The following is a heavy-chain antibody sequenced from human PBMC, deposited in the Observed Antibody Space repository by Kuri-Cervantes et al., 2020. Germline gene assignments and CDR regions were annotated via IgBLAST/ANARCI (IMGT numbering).Heavy chain of an antibody. D-gene: IGHD2-21*02. Sequence: GESLKISCAASGLTFSSYAMHWVRQAPGKGLEWVAVISYDGSNKYYADSVKGRFTISRDNAKNSLYLQMNSLRAEDTALYYCAKDLGPVVTARQAYWGQGTLVTVSS. CDR1: GLTFSSYA. J-gene: IGHJ4*02. CDR3: AKDLGPVVTARQAY. V-gene: IGHV3-30-3*01. CDR2: ISYDGSNK.